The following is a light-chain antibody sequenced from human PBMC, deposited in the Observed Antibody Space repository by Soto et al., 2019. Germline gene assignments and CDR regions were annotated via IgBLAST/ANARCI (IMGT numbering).Light chain of an antibody. CDR1: SSDVGADKY. Sequence: QSALTQPASVSGSPGQSITITCTGTSSDVGADKYVSWYQQHPGKAPQLMIYEVTNRPSGVSNRFSCSKSGNTASLTISGLQAEDEGDYYCSSYASNTYVFGTGTKLTVL. CDR3: SSYASNTYV. CDR2: EVT. J-gene: IGLJ1*01. V-gene: IGLV2-14*01.